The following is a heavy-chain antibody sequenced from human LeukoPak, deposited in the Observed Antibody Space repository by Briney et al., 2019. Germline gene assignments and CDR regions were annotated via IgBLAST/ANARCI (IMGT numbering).Heavy chain of an antibody. CDR3: ASILRSSSGYYFDY. CDR2: IYSGDTT. J-gene: IGHJ4*02. Sequence: GGSLRLSCAASGFTVSTNYMSWVRQAPGKGLEWVSVIYSGDTTFYADSVRGKFTISRDNSKNTLYLQMNSLRAEDTAVYYCASILRSSSGYYFDYWGQGTLVTVSS. V-gene: IGHV3-66*01. D-gene: IGHD3-10*01. CDR1: GFTVSTNY.